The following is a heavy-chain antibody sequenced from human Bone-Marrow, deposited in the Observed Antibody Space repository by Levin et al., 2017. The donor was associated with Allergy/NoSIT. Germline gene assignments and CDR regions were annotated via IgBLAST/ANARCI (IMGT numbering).Heavy chain of an antibody. CDR3: ASFSGGDSFDY. CDR1: GGSVSSGSYY. CDR2: IYYSGST. V-gene: IGHV4-61*01. J-gene: IGHJ4*02. Sequence: SETLSLTCTVSGGSVSSGSYYWSWIRQPPGKGLEWIGYIYYSGSTNYNPSLKSRVTISVDTSKNQFSLKLSSVTAADTAVYYCASFSGGDSFDYWGQGTLVTVSS. D-gene: IGHD6-25*01.